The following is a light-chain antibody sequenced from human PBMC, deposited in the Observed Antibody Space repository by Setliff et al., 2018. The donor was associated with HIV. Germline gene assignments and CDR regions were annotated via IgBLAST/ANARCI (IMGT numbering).Light chain of an antibody. CDR3: CSYSGRTSFV. Sequence: QSVLTQPASVSGSPGQSITISCTGTSSDIGTYNLVSWYQQYPGKAPKVMIYKVSKRPSGVSNRFSGSKSGNTASLTISGLQAEDEADYYCCSYSGRTSFVFGTGTKVTVL. V-gene: IGLV2-23*02. CDR2: KVS. J-gene: IGLJ1*01. CDR1: SSDIGTYNL.